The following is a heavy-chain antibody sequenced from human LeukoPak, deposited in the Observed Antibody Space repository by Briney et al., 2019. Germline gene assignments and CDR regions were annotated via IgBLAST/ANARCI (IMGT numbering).Heavy chain of an antibody. CDR3: ARDPVSIALQINSDY. J-gene: IGHJ4*02. Sequence: PGGSLRLSCAASGFTFSSYAMHWVRQAAGKGLEWVAVISNDGSNKYYADSVKGRFTISRDNSKNTSYLQMNSLRPEDTAVYYCARDPVSIALQINSDYWGQGTLVTVSS. V-gene: IGHV3-30-3*01. D-gene: IGHD1-1*01. CDR1: GFTFSSYA. CDR2: ISNDGSNK.